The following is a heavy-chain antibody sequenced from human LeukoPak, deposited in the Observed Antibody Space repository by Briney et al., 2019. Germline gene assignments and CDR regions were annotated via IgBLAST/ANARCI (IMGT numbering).Heavy chain of an antibody. Sequence: GASVTVSCMASGYTFTGYYMHWVRQAPGQGLAWMGWINPNSGGTDYAQKFQGRVTMTRDTSISTAYMELSRLRSDDTAVYYCAREDWNYGQFDYWGQGTLVTVSS. CDR1: GYTFTGYY. CDR3: AREDWNYGQFDY. J-gene: IGHJ4*02. V-gene: IGHV1-2*02. D-gene: IGHD1-7*01. CDR2: INPNSGGT.